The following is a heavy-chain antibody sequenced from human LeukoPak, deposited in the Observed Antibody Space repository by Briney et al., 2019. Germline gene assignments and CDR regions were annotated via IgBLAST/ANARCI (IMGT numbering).Heavy chain of an antibody. V-gene: IGHV3-11*01. CDR1: GFTFSDYY. CDR2: ISSSGSTI. CDR3: ATSTVVTPVNYYYGMDV. Sequence: GGSLRLSCAASGFTFSDYYMSWIRQAPGKGLEWVSYISSSGSTIYYADSVKGRFTISRDNAKNSLYLQMNSLRAEDTAVYYCATSTVVTPVNYYYGMDVWGQGTTVTVSS. D-gene: IGHD4-17*01. J-gene: IGHJ6*02.